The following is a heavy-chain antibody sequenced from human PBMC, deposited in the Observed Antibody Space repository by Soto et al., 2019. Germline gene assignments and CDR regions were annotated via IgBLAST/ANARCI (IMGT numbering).Heavy chain of an antibody. CDR3: ARDQRYCSGGSCYHAVYYYYYGLDV. CDR2: INSDGSST. Sequence: GGSLRLSCAASGFTFSSYWMHWVRQAPGKGLVWVSRINSDGSSTGYADSVKGRFTISRDNAKNTLYLQMNSLRAEDTAVYYCARDQRYCSGGSCYHAVYYYYYGLDVWGQGTTVTVSS. J-gene: IGHJ6*02. D-gene: IGHD2-15*01. CDR1: GFTFSSYW. V-gene: IGHV3-74*01.